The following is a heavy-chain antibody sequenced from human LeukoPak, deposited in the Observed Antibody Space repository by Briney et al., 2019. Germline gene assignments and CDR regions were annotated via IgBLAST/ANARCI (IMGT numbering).Heavy chain of an antibody. CDR2: ISSSSSYI. J-gene: IGHJ4*02. D-gene: IGHD2-2*01. Sequence: GXXLRLSCAASGFTFSSYSMNWVRQAPGKGLEWVSSISSSSSYIYYADSVKGRFTISRDNAKNSLYLQMNSLRAEDTAVYYCAREVVPAAIDYWGQGTLVTVSS. CDR1: GFTFSSYS. CDR3: AREVVPAAIDY. V-gene: IGHV3-21*01.